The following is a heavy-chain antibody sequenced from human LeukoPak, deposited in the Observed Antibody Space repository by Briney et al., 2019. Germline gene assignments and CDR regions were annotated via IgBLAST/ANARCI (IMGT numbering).Heavy chain of an antibody. Sequence: GESLKISCKGSGYSFTTYWIGWVRQMPGKGLEWMGIIYPGDSDTRYSPSFQGQVTISADKSINTAYLQWSSLKASDTAMYYCARPRTVGSYYKAAFDYWGQGTLVTVSS. J-gene: IGHJ4*02. V-gene: IGHV5-51*01. CDR3: ARPRTVGSYYKAAFDY. CDR2: IYPGDSDT. D-gene: IGHD3-10*01. CDR1: GYSFTTYW.